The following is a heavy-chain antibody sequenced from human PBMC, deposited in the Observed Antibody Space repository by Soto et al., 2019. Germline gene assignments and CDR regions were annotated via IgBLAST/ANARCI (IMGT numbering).Heavy chain of an antibody. J-gene: IGHJ6*02. D-gene: IGHD3-9*01. CDR3: ARHSPPMYDILTGTTLDPYYGMDV. CDR2: IYYSVST. V-gene: IGHV4-59*08. Sequence: PSETLSLTCSVSGVSISSYYWSWIRQPPGKGLEWIGYIYYSVSTNYNPSLKSRVTISVDTSKNQFSLKLSSVTAADTAVYYCARHSPPMYDILTGTTLDPYYGMDVWGQGTTVTVS. CDR1: GVSISSYY.